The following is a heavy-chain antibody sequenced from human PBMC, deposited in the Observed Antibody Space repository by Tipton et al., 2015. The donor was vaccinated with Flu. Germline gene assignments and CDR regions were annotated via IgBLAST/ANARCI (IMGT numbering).Heavy chain of an antibody. D-gene: IGHD1-26*01. CDR2: IYHSGST. J-gene: IGHJ6*02. CDR1: GYSISSGFY. V-gene: IGHV4-38-2*02. Sequence: TLSLTCTVSGYSISSGFYWGWIRQPPGKGLEWIGNIYHSGSTFYNPSLKSRVTMSVDTSKNQFSLKLSSVTAADTAVYYCAGREGMDVWGQGTTVTVSS. CDR3: AGREGMDV.